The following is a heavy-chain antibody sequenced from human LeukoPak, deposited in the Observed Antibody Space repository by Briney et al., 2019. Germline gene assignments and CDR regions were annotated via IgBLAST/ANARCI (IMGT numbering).Heavy chain of an antibody. V-gene: IGHV1-2*02. D-gene: IGHD3-10*01. CDR1: GYTFSGYY. Sequence: GASAKVSCKASGYTFSGYYMHWVRQAPGQGLEWMGWINPNSGGTNYVQKFQGRVTMTRDTSISTAYMELSRLRSDDTAVYYCARDYYGSGSYPPFDPWGQGTLVTVSS. J-gene: IGHJ5*02. CDR3: ARDYYGSGSYPPFDP. CDR2: INPNSGGT.